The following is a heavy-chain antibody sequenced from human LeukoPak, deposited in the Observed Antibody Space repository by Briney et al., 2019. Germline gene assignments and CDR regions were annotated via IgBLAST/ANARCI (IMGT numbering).Heavy chain of an antibody. J-gene: IGHJ3*02. CDR1: GGTFSNYA. D-gene: IGHD2-15*01. CDR2: IIPLFDTA. CDR3: ARGSRYCISGGSCYLGAFDI. Sequence: SVKVSCKASGGTFSNYAISWVRQAPGQGLEWMGGIIPLFDTADYAQKFQGRLTITADESTSTAYMELSSLRAEDTAVYYCARGSRYCISGGSCYLGAFDIWGQGTMVTVSS. V-gene: IGHV1-69*13.